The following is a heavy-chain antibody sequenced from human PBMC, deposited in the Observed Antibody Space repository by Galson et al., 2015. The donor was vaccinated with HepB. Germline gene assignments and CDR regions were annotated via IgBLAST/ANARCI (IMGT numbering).Heavy chain of an antibody. D-gene: IGHD3-10*01. CDR3: ARAKPGKVGRAGYNYCGMDV. CDR1: GYSFTSYW. V-gene: IGHV5-10-1*01. CDR2: IDPSDSYT. Sequence: QSGAEVKKPGESLRISCKGSGYSFTSYWISWVRQMPGKGLEWMGRIDPSDSYTNYSPSFQGHVTISADKSISTAYLQWSSLKASDTAVYYCARAKPGKVGRAGYNYCGMDVWGQGTTVTVSS. J-gene: IGHJ6*02.